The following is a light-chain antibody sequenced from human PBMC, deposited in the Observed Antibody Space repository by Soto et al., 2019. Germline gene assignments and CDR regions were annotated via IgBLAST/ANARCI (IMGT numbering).Light chain of an antibody. Sequence: IQMTQSPSTLSASVGDRVTITCRASQSISSWLAWYQQKPGKAPKLLIYKASSLESGVPSGFSGSGSGTEFTLTISSLQPDDFATYYCQQYNSYPWTFGQGTKVEIK. CDR1: QSISSW. CDR2: KAS. J-gene: IGKJ1*01. CDR3: QQYNSYPWT. V-gene: IGKV1-5*03.